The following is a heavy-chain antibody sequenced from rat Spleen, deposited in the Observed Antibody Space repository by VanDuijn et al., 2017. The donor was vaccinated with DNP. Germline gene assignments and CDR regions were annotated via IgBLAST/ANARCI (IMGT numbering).Heavy chain of an antibody. CDR3: VTRGMYGGYDH. CDR2: ISYDGSRT. Sequence: EVQLVESGGGLLQPGRSLKVSCAASGFTFSDYAMVWVRQAPKKGLEWVATISYDGSRTYYRDSVKGRFTISRDNARSTLYLQMDSLRSEDTATYYCVTRGMYGGYDHWGQGVMVTVSS. D-gene: IGHD1-11*01. V-gene: IGHV5-17*01. J-gene: IGHJ2*01. CDR1: GFTFSDYA.